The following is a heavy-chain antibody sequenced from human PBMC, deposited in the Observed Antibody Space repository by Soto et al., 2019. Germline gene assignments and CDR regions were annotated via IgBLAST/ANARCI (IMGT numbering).Heavy chain of an antibody. Sequence: ASVKVSCKASGYTFTSYDINWVRQATGQGLEWMGWMNPNSGNTGYAQKFQGRVTMTRNTSISTAYMELSSLRSEDTAVYYCATAGLDILTGYETFDYWGQGTLVTVSS. V-gene: IGHV1-8*01. CDR2: MNPNSGNT. CDR1: GYTFTSYD. J-gene: IGHJ4*02. D-gene: IGHD3-9*01. CDR3: ATAGLDILTGYETFDY.